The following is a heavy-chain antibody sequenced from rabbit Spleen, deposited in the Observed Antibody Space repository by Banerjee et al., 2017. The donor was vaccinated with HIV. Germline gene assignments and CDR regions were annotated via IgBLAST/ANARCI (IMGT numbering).Heavy chain of an antibody. CDR2: IGAGSSGNT. J-gene: IGHJ4*01. CDR3: ARNANGGWDL. V-gene: IGHV1S40*01. Sequence: EESGGGLVKPGASLTLTCTASGVSFTNDHYMCWVRQAPGKGLEWIACIGAGSSGNTYYASWAKGRFTISKTSSTTVTLQMNSLTPADTATYFCARNANGGWDLWGPGTLVTVS. D-gene: IGHD4-1*01. CDR1: GVSFTNDHY.